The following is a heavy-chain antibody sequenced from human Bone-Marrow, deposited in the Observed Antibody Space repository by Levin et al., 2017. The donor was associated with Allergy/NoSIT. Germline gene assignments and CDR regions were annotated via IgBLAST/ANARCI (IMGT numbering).Heavy chain of an antibody. CDR1: GFTFSSYG. CDR3: ARGATQYCSGGSCYSGSADY. CDR2: IWYDGSNK. V-gene: IGHV3-33*01. D-gene: IGHD2-15*01. J-gene: IGHJ4*02. Sequence: GGSLRLSCAASGFTFSSYGMHWVRQAPGKGLEWVAVIWYDGSNKYYADSVKGRFTISRDNSKNTLYLQMNSLRAEDTAVYYCARGATQYCSGGSCYSGSADYWGQGTLVTVSS.